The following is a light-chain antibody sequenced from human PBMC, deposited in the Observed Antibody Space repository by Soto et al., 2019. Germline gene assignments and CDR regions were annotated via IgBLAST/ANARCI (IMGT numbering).Light chain of an antibody. V-gene: IGKV1-6*01. CDR2: GAS. J-gene: IGKJ1*01. CDR3: LQDTNYPWT. Sequence: IQMTQSPSTLSGSVGDRVTISCRASQGIGNALGWYQQKPWKPPKVLIYGASNLQSGVPPRFSGSGSGTDFTLAISSLQPEDSATYYCLQDTNYPWTFGQGTKVDIK. CDR1: QGIGNA.